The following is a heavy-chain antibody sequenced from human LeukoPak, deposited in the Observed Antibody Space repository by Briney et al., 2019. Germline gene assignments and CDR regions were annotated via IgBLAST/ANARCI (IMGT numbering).Heavy chain of an antibody. CDR3: ARGGWYNWNYGYFDY. D-gene: IGHD1-7*01. CDR1: GGSISSSSYY. Sequence: ASETLSLTCTVSGGSISSSSYYWGWIRQPPGKGLEWIGSIYYSGSTYYNPSLKSRVTISVDTSKNQFSLKLSSVTAADTAVYYCARGGWYNWNYGYFDYWGQGTLVTVSS. V-gene: IGHV4-39*07. J-gene: IGHJ4*02. CDR2: IYYSGST.